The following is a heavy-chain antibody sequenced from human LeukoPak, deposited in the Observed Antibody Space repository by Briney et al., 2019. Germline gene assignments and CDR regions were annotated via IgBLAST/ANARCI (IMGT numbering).Heavy chain of an antibody. J-gene: IGHJ4*02. Sequence: SVKVSCKASGGTFSSYAISWVRQAPGQGLEWMRGIIPIFGTASYAQKFQGRVTMTRDTSTSTVYMELSSLRSEDTAVYYCARPGSSSRYGWFDYWGQGTLVTVSS. CDR2: IIPIFGTA. CDR3: ARPGSSSRYGWFDY. D-gene: IGHD6-6*01. CDR1: GGTFSSYA. V-gene: IGHV1-69*05.